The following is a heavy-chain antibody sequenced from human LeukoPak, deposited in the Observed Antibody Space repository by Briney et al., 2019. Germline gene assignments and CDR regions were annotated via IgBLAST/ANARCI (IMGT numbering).Heavy chain of an antibody. J-gene: IGHJ3*02. CDR3: ARENYYGAFDI. CDR1: GYTFTSYA. Sequence: ASVKVSCKASGYTFTSYAMHWVRQAPGQRLERMGWINAGNGNTKYSQEFQGRVTITRDTSASTAYMELSSLRSEDMAVYYCARENYYGAFDIWGQGTMVTVSS. V-gene: IGHV1-3*03. D-gene: IGHD3-10*01. CDR2: INAGNGNT.